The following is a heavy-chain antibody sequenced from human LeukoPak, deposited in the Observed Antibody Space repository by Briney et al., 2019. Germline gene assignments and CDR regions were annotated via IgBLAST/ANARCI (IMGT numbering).Heavy chain of an antibody. CDR1: GFTSIAYA. CDR3: ARNQQLGGHSYYYYGMDV. D-gene: IGHD3-16*01. V-gene: IGHV3-23*01. J-gene: IGHJ6*02. CDR2: ISGGGVTT. Sequence: GGSLRLSCVGSGFTSIAYALTWARQAPGKGLEWVSGISGGGVTTYYADSVKGRFTISRDNSKNTLYLQMNSLRADGTAIYYCARNQQLGGHSYYYYGMDVWGQGTTVTVSS.